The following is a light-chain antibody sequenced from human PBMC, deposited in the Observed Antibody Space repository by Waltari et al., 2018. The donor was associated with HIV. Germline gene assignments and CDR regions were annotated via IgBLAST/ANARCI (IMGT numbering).Light chain of an antibody. Sequence: QSTLTQPRSVSGSPGQSLTISCTGTSSDVGRYAYVPWYQQHPGKAPKLLIYDVTTRPSGVPDRFSGSKSGNTASLTISGLQAGDESDFYCCSYAGGYTLVFGGGTKLTVL. CDR1: SSDVGRYAY. V-gene: IGLV2-11*01. CDR3: CSYAGGYTLV. J-gene: IGLJ2*01. CDR2: DVT.